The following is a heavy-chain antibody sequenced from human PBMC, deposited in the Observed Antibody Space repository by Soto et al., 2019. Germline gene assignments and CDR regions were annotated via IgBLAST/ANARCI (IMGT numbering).Heavy chain of an antibody. CDR3: ARDDNGWSLDC. D-gene: IGHD6-19*01. CDR2: ISSSSDYI. V-gene: IGHV3-21*01. CDR1: GFTFSFSS. Sequence: GGSLRLSCTASGFTFSFSSMNWVRQAPGKGLEWVSSISSSSDYIYYADSVKGRFTVSRDNAKNALYLQMNSLRAEDTAVYYSARDDNGWSLDCWGQGTPVTVSS. J-gene: IGHJ4*02.